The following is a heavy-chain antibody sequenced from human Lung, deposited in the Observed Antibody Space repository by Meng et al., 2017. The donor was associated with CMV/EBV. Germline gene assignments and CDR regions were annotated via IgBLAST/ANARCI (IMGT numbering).Heavy chain of an antibody. CDR2: TNSSGKT. D-gene: IGHD3-10*01. CDR1: GGSFTIDDYY. V-gene: IGHV4-30-4*01. CDR3: ARGRRHRYGSGIFDF. Sequence: QVQVQEVGPGLVKPSQSLSLTCTVAGGSFTIDDYYWTWIRQSPGRGLEWIRLTNSSGKTFYSPSFRRRVTTTTDKTCSQFFLMLACVTAADKTVYYCARGRRHRYGSGIFDFWGQGTLVTVSS. J-gene: IGHJ4*02.